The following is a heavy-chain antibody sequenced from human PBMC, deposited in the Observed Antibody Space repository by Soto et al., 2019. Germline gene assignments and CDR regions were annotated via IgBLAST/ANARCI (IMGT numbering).Heavy chain of an antibody. CDR1: GGSISSGGYS. CDR3: ARGPRPTMVRGVIKGDAFDI. D-gene: IGHD3-10*01. J-gene: IGHJ3*02. Sequence: ASETLSLTCAVSGGSISSGGYSWSWIRQPPGKGLEWIGYIYHSGSTYYNPSLKSRVTISVDRSKNQFSLKLSSVTAADTAVYYCARGPRPTMVRGVIKGDAFDIWGQGTMVTVSS. V-gene: IGHV4-30-2*01. CDR2: IYHSGST.